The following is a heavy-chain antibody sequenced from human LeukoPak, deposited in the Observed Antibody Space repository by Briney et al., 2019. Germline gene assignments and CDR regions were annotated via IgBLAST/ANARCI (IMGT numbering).Heavy chain of an antibody. D-gene: IGHD3-10*01. CDR1: GFTFSSYG. J-gene: IGHJ4*02. CDR3: AKGMVRGGWSFDY. V-gene: IGHV3-23*01. Sequence: PGGTLRLSCAASGFTFSSYGMSWVRQAPGKGLEWVSAISGSGGSTYCADSVKGRFTISRDNSKNTLYLQMNSLRAEDTAVYYCAKGMVRGGWSFDYWGQGTLVTVSS. CDR2: ISGSGGST.